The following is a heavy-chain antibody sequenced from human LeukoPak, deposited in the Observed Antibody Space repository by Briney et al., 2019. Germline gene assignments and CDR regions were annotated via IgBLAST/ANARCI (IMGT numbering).Heavy chain of an antibody. CDR1: GFTFSSYA. J-gene: IGHJ4*02. CDR3: AKQLGYCSDGSCYFPY. Sequence: GGSLRLSCAAPGFTFSSYAMSWVRQAPGKGLEWVSAISGSGGSTYYAGSVKGRFTISRDNSKNTLYLQMNSLRAEDTAVYYCAKQLGYCSDGSCYFPYWGQGTLVTVSS. D-gene: IGHD2-15*01. V-gene: IGHV3-23*01. CDR2: ISGSGGST.